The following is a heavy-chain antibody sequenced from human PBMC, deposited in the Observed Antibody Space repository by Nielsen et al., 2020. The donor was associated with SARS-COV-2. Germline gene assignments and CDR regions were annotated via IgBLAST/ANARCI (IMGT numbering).Heavy chain of an antibody. D-gene: IGHD2-15*01. Sequence: SETLSLTCTVSGGSISSGGYYWSWIRQHPGKGLEWIGYIYYSGSTYHNPSLKSRVTISVDTSKNQFSLKLSSVTAADTAVYYCASLYCSGGSCYVFDYWGQGTLVTVSS. J-gene: IGHJ4*02. CDR3: ASLYCSGGSCYVFDY. CDR2: IYYSGST. CDR1: GGSISSGGYY. V-gene: IGHV4-31*03.